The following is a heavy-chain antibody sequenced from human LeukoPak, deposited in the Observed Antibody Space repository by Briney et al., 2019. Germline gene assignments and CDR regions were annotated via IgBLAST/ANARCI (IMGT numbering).Heavy chain of an antibody. CDR2: IWYDGSNK. Sequence: GGSLRLSCAASGFTFSSYGMHWVRQAPGKGLEWVAVIWYDGSNKYYADSVKGGFTISRDNSKNTLYLQMNSLTAEDTAVYYCARDPTAAGNYYYYMDVWGKGTTVTVSS. V-gene: IGHV3-33*01. J-gene: IGHJ6*03. CDR3: ARDPTAAGNYYYYMDV. D-gene: IGHD6-13*01. CDR1: GFTFSSYG.